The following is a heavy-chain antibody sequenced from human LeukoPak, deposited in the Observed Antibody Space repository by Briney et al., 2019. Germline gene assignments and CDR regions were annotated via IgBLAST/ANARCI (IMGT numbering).Heavy chain of an antibody. Sequence: GGSLRLSCAASGFTFSSYAMSWVRQAPGKGLEWVSAISGSGGSTYYADSVKGRFTISRDNAKNSLYLQMNSLRAEDTAVYYCARGHRPYYYDSSGMNYWGQGTLVTVSS. V-gene: IGHV3-23*01. CDR2: ISGSGGST. J-gene: IGHJ4*02. CDR1: GFTFSSYA. CDR3: ARGHRPYYYDSSGMNY. D-gene: IGHD3-22*01.